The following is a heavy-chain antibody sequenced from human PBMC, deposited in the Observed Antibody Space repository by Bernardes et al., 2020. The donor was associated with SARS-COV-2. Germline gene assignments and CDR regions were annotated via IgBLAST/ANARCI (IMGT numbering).Heavy chain of an antibody. J-gene: IGHJ5*02. CDR2: IWYDGSNK. Sequence: GGSLRLSCAASGFTFSSYGMHWVRQAPGKGLEWVAVIWYDGSNKYYADSVKGRFTISRDNSKNTLYLQMNSLRAEDTAVYYCAKDQTLMYYDFWSGYPNWFDPWGQGTLVTVSS. CDR3: AKDQTLMYYDFWSGYPNWFDP. CDR1: GFTFSSYG. V-gene: IGHV3-30*02. D-gene: IGHD3-3*01.